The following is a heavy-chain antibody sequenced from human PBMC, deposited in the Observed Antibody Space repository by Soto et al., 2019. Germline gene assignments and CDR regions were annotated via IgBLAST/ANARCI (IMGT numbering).Heavy chain of an antibody. V-gene: IGHV4-34*01. CDR2: INDSGST. Sequence: QVQLQQWGAGLLKPSETLSLTCAVYGGSFSGSYGSWIRQPPGKGLEWIGEINDSGSTNYNPSLKSRAPISVDTSTTQFSLKLGSVTAADTAVDYCPRGQVYGSGSYPAYWGQGTLVTVSS. CDR1: GGSFSGSY. D-gene: IGHD3-10*01. J-gene: IGHJ4*02. CDR3: PRGQVYGSGSYPAY.